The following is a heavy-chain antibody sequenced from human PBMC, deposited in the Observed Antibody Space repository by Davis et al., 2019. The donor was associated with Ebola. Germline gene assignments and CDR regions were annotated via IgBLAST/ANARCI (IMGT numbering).Heavy chain of an antibody. J-gene: IGHJ3*02. CDR3: VREITRYCTNGVCLYGDAFDI. Sequence: PSETLSLTCTVSGGSISSYYWSWIRQPAGKGLEWIGRIYTSGSTNYNPSLKSRVTMPVDTSKNQFSLKLSSVTAADTAVYYCVREITRYCTNGVCLYGDAFDIWGQGTMVTVSS. CDR1: GGSISSYY. CDR2: IYTSGST. V-gene: IGHV4-4*07. D-gene: IGHD2-8*01.